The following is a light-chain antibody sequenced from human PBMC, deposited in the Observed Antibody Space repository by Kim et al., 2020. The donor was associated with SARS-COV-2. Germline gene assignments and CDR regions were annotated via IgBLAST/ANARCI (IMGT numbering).Light chain of an antibody. Sequence: GSPGQAPSTTCSGDKWEEKFASWFQQRPGQSPVLVIYEDTKRPSGIPERISGSTSGNTATLTISGTQAMDEADYYFQTWDSSTVVFGGGTQLTVL. V-gene: IGLV3-1*01. CDR1: KWEEKF. CDR3: QTWDSSTVV. J-gene: IGLJ3*02. CDR2: EDT.